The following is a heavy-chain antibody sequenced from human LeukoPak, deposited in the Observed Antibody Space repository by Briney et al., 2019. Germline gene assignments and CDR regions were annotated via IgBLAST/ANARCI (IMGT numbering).Heavy chain of an antibody. CDR2: IIPIFGTA. V-gene: IGHV1-69*05. Sequence: SVKVSCKASGGTFSSYAISWVRQAPGQGLEWMGRIIPIFGTANYAQKFQGRVTITTDESTSTAYMELSSLRSEDTAVYYCARERADYYGSGSYSTYYFDYWGQGTLVTVS. J-gene: IGHJ4*02. D-gene: IGHD3-10*01. CDR1: GGTFSSYA. CDR3: ARERADYYGSGSYSTYYFDY.